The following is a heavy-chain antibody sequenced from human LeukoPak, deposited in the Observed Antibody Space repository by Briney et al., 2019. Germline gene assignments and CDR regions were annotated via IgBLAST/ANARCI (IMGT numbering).Heavy chain of an antibody. Sequence: GGSLRLSCAASGFTFCNVRMSWVGPATGNRLGGVGRNKSKTDGGTPDYAAPVKGRFTISRDGSKNTLDLQMHSLKTEDTAVYYCNTDYCSITSCFTVDYWGQGTLVTVSS. J-gene: IGHJ4*02. CDR3: NTDYCSITSCFTVDY. D-gene: IGHD2-2*01. CDR2: NKSKTDGGTP. CDR1: GFTFCNVR. V-gene: IGHV3-15*01.